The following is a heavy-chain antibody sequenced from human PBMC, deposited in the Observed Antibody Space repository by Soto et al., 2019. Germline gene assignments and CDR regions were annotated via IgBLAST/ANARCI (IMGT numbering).Heavy chain of an antibody. J-gene: IGHJ6*02. CDR3: ARGAVTYYYGMDV. Sequence: QVQLVQSGAEVKRPGASVKVSCKASGYTFTSHYMHWVRQAPGQGLEWMGIINPSGGSTSYAQKSQGRGXXTXDXCTSTVYMELSSLRSEDTAVYCCARGAVTYYYGMDVWGQGTTVTVSS. CDR1: GYTFTSHY. D-gene: IGHD4-17*01. V-gene: IGHV1-46*03. CDR2: INPSGGST.